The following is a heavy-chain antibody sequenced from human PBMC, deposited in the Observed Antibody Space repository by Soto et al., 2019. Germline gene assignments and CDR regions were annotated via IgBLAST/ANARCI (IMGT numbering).Heavy chain of an antibody. CDR3: AKPLRVVTAILSGTTYSYGMDV. CDR1: GFTFSSYA. D-gene: IGHD2-21*02. Sequence: GGSLRLSCAASGFTFSSYAMSWVRQAPGKGLEWVSAISGSGGSTYYADSVKGWFTISRDNSKNTLYLQMNSLRAEDTAVYYCAKPLRVVTAILSGTTYSYGMDVWGQGTTVTVSS. V-gene: IGHV3-23*01. J-gene: IGHJ6*02. CDR2: ISGSGGST.